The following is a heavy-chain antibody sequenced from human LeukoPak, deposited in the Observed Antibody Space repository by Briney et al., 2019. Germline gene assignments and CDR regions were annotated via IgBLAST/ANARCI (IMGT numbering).Heavy chain of an antibody. CDR1: GFTFSSYD. J-gene: IGHJ4*01. CDR3: ARERPHSDY. V-gene: IGHV3-7*01. Sequence: GGSLRLSCATSGFTFSSYDMHWVRQAPGKGLEWVANIKQDGSEKYYVDSVKGRFTISRDNAKNSLYLQMNSLRAEDTAVYYCARERPHSDYWGQGTLVTVSS. CDR2: IKQDGSEK.